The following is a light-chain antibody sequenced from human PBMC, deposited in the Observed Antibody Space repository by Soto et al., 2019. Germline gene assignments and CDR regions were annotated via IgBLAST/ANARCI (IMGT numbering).Light chain of an antibody. CDR1: QSISSW. CDR2: DAS. J-gene: IGKJ4*01. Sequence: DIQMTQSPSTLSASVGDRVTITCRASQSISSWLAWYQQKPGQAPKLLIYDASSLESGVPSRFSGSGSGTAVTLTISSRQPDDFATYYCQQYNSYSLLTFGGGTKVEIK. CDR3: QQYNSYSLLT. V-gene: IGKV1-5*01.